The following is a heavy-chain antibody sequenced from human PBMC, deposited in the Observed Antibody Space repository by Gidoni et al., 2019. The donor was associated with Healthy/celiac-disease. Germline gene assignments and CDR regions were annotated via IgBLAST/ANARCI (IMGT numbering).Heavy chain of an antibody. J-gene: IGHJ3*02. D-gene: IGHD6-6*01. CDR1: GYTFPSYY. CDR3: ARSGIAARRGAFDI. Sequence: QVQLVQSGAEVKKPGASVKVSCKASGYTFPSYYMHWVRPAPGQGLEWMGITNPSGGSTSYAQKFQGRVTMTRDKSTSTVYMELSSLRSEDTDVYYCARSGIAARRGAFDIWGQGTMVTVSS. CDR2: TNPSGGST. V-gene: IGHV1-46*01.